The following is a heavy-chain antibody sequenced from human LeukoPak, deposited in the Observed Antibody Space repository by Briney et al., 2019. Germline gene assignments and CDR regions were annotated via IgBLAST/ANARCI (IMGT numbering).Heavy chain of an antibody. CDR1: GGSISSSNW. CDR3: AKHHTTVGIAVAGNEDWFDP. D-gene: IGHD6-19*01. Sequence: PSETLSLTCAVSGGSISSSNWWSWVRQPPGKGLEWIGEIYHSGSTNYNPSLKSRVTISVDKSKNQFSLKLSSVTAAGTAVYYCAKHHTTVGIAVAGNEDWFDPWGQGTLVTVSS. J-gene: IGHJ5*02. V-gene: IGHV4-4*02. CDR2: IYHSGST.